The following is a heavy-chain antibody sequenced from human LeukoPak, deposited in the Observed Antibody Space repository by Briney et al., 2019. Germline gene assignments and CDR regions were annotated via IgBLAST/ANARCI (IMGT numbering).Heavy chain of an antibody. CDR1: GFTFSSYA. D-gene: IGHD6-6*01. V-gene: IGHV3-30-3*01. J-gene: IGHJ5*02. Sequence: GRSLRLSCAASGFTFSSYAMHWVRQAPGKGLEWVAVISYDGSNKYYADSVKGRFTISRDNSKNTLYLQMNSLRAEDTAVYYCAKGEYSSSPFDPWGQGTLVTVSS. CDR3: AKGEYSSSPFDP. CDR2: ISYDGSNK.